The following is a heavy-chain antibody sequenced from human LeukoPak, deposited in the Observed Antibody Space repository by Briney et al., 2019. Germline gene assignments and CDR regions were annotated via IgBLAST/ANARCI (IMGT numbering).Heavy chain of an antibody. CDR1: GYTFTSYG. Sequence: ASVKVSCKASGYTFTSYGISWVRQAPGQGLEWMGWISAYNGNTNYAQKLQGRVTMTTDTSTSTAYMELRSLRSDDTAVYYCARDRAGIVGAPGAYFDYWGQGTLVTVPS. D-gene: IGHD1-26*01. CDR2: ISAYNGNT. CDR3: ARDRAGIVGAPGAYFDY. V-gene: IGHV1-18*01. J-gene: IGHJ4*02.